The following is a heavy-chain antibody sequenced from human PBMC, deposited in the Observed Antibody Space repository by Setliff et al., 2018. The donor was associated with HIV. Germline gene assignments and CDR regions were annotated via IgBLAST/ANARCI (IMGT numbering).Heavy chain of an antibody. V-gene: IGHV4-38-2*01. CDR3: ARAAAGNTGPFDL. J-gene: IGHJ4*02. CDR1: GYSISSGYY. D-gene: IGHD4-17*01. CDR2: VSSRGDT. Sequence: SETLSLTCAVSGYSISSGYYWGWIQQPPGKGLEWIGRVSSRGDTNYNPSLKSRVTMSVDTSKNQFSLKLTSVTASDTAVYYCARAAAGNTGPFDLWGQGSPVTVSS.